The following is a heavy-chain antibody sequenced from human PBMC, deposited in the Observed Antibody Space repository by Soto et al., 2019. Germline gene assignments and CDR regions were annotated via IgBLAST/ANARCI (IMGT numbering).Heavy chain of an antibody. CDR1: GDSISNLDYF. CDR2: IYKSATT. CDR3: ARGRYCLTGRCFPNWFDS. V-gene: IGHV4-30-4*01. D-gene: IGHD7-27*01. Sequence: SETLSLTCSVSGDSISNLDYFWAWIRQPPGQALEYIGYIYKSATTYYNPSFESRVAISVDTSRSQFSLNVTSVTAADTAVYFCARGRYCLTGRCFPNWFDSWGQGALVTVSS. J-gene: IGHJ5*01.